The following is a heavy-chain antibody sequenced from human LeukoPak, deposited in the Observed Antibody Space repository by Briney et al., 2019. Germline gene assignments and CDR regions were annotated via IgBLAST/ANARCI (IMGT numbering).Heavy chain of an antibody. J-gene: IGHJ4*02. Sequence: PGGSLRLSCAASGLTFSSYSMNRVRQAPGKGLEWVSSISSSSSYIYYADSVKGRFTISRDNAKNSLYLQMNSLRAEDTAVYYCARAVTTVTFDFWGQGTLVTVSS. V-gene: IGHV3-21*01. CDR3: ARAVTTVTFDF. CDR2: ISSSSSYI. D-gene: IGHD4-17*01. CDR1: GLTFSSYS.